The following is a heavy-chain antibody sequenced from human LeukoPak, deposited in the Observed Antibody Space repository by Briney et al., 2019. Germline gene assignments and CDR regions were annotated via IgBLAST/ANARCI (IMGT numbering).Heavy chain of an antibody. V-gene: IGHV3-33*01. CDR2: IWYDGSNQ. CDR3: ATDRNGGKYYDY. J-gene: IGHJ4*02. D-gene: IGHD1-26*01. CDR1: GLNFRNYG. Sequence: PGGSLRLSCAASGLNFRNYGMHWVRQAPGEGLEWVAVIWYDGSNQYYVDSVKGRFTVSKDNAKNMLYLQMNSLRAEDTAVYYCATDRNGGKYYDYWGQGTLVTVSS.